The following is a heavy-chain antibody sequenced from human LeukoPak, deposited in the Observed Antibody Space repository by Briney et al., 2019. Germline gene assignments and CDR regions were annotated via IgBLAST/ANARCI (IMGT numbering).Heavy chain of an antibody. CDR2: VGLDENDR. J-gene: IGHJ2*01. Sequence: GGSLRLSCAVSGFTIRSFAMHWVRQAPGRGLEWVAFVGLDENDRQYADSVKGRFTTSRDNSRNTLSLYMNSLRADDTAVYFCAKEPPGGWSIDLCGRGTLVIVSS. CDR1: GFTIRSFA. D-gene: IGHD3-16*01. CDR3: AKEPPGGWSIDL. V-gene: IGHV3-30*02.